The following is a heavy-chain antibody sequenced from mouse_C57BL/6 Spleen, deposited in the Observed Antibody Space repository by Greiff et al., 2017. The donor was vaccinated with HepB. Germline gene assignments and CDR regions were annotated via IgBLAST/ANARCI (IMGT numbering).Heavy chain of an antibody. CDR3: ARKGDYYGRSWGY. Sequence: VQLQQPGAELVRPGSSVKLSCKASGYTFTSYWMDWVKQRPGQGLEWIGNIYPSDSETHYNQKFKDKATLTVDKSSSTAYMQLSSLTSEDSAVYYCARKGDYYGRSWGYWGKGTTLTVSS. V-gene: IGHV1-61*01. CDR1: GYTFTSYW. J-gene: IGHJ2*01. CDR2: IYPSDSET. D-gene: IGHD1-1*01.